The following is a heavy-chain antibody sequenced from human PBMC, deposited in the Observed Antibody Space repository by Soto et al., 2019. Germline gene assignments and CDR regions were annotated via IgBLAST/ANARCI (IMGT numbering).Heavy chain of an antibody. CDR2: INHSGST. V-gene: IGHV4-34*01. Sequence: QVQLQQWGAGLLKPSETLSLTCAVYGGSFSGYYWSWIRQPPGKGLEWSGEINHSGSTNYNPSLKSRVTISVATAKNQFSLKLSSVTAADTAVYYCACRRWLQSVDYWGQGTLVTVSS. J-gene: IGHJ4*02. D-gene: IGHD5-12*01. CDR1: GGSFSGYY. CDR3: ACRRWLQSVDY.